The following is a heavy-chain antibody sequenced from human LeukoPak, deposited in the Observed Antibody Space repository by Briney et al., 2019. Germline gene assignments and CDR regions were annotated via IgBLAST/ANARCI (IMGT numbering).Heavy chain of an antibody. V-gene: IGHV5-51*01. CDR2: IYPGDSDT. Sequence: GESLKISCKGSGYSFTNYWIGWVRQMPGKGLEWMGIIYPGDSDTRYSPSFQGQVTISADTSISTPYLQWSSLRASDTAIYYCARPRDADSYYFDYWGQGTLVTVSS. J-gene: IGHJ4*02. D-gene: IGHD5-24*01. CDR1: GYSFTNYW. CDR3: ARPRDADSYYFDY.